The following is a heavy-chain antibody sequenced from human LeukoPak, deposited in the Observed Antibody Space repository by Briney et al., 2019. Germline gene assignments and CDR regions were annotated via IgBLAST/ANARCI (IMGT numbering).Heavy chain of an antibody. CDR3: ARAEVLRFLRT. V-gene: IGHV4-30-2*01. CDR2: IYHSGST. J-gene: IGHJ5*02. D-gene: IGHD3-3*01. Sequence: PSETLSLTCTVSGGSISSGGYYWSWIRQPPGKGLEWIGYIYHSGSTYYNPSLKSRVTISVDRSKNQFSLKLSSVTAADTAVYYCARAEVLRFLRTWGQGTLVTVSS. CDR1: GGSISSGGYY.